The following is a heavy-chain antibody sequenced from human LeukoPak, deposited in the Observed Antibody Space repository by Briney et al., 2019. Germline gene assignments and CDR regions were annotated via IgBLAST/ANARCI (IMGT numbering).Heavy chain of an antibody. CDR3: ARAPGDYGLDY. Sequence: GGSLRLSCAASGFTFSGYSMNWVRQAPGKGLEWVSYISSSSAMIYYADSVKGRFTISRENAKNSLYLQMNSLRAGDTAVYYCARAPGDYGLDYWGQGTLVTVSS. CDR2: ISSSSAMI. V-gene: IGHV3-48*01. J-gene: IGHJ4*02. CDR1: GFTFSGYS. D-gene: IGHD4-17*01.